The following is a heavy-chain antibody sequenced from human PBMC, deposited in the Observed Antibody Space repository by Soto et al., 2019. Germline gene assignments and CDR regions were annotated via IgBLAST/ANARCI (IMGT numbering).Heavy chain of an antibody. D-gene: IGHD3-10*01. Sequence: SETLSLTCAVSGGSISSSNWWSWVRQPPGKGLEWVGEIYHSGSTNYNPSLKSRVTISVDKSKNQFSLKLSSVTAADKAVYYCARAGGGNYYASGSYYRQYYYGMEVWGQGTTVTVSS. CDR1: GGSISSSNW. V-gene: IGHV4-4*02. CDR2: IYHSGST. J-gene: IGHJ6*02. CDR3: ARAGGGNYYASGSYYRQYYYGMEV.